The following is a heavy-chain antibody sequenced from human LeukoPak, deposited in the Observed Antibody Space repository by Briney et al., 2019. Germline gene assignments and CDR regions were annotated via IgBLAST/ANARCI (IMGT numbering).Heavy chain of an antibody. D-gene: IGHD6-19*01. CDR3: ARPPIAVAGYYFDY. V-gene: IGHV3-23*01. J-gene: IGHJ4*02. Sequence: GGSLRLSCAASGFTFSSYSMNWVRQAPGKGLEWVSAISGSGGSTYYADSVKGRFTIPRDNSKNTLYLQMNSLRAEDTAVYYCARPPIAVAGYYFDYWGQGTLVTVSS. CDR1: GFTFSSYS. CDR2: ISGSGGST.